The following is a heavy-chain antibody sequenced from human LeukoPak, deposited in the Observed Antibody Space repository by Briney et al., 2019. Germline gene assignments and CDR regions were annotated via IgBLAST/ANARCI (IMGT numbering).Heavy chain of an antibody. J-gene: IGHJ4*02. V-gene: IGHV3-23*01. D-gene: IGHD2-21*01. Sequence: PGGSLRLSCAASGFTFSSYAMSWVRQAPGKGLEWVSAISGSGGSTYYADSVKGRFTISRDNSKNTLYLQMNSLRAEDTAVYYCAKTPTTYCGGDCYFDYWGQGTLVTVS. CDR2: ISGSGGST. CDR1: GFTFSSYA. CDR3: AKTPTTYCGGDCYFDY.